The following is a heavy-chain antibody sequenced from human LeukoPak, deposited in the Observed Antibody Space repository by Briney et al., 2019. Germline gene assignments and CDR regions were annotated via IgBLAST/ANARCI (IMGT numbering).Heavy chain of an antibody. D-gene: IGHD1-26*01. CDR1: GFTFSSYA. J-gene: IGHJ4*02. Sequence: GRPLRLSCAASGFTFSSYAMHWVRQAPGKGLEWVAVISYDGSNKYYADSVKGRFTISRDNSKNTLYLQMNSLRAEDTDVYYCAREEAFYSGSYYFDYWGQGTLVTVSS. V-gene: IGHV3-30*04. CDR2: ISYDGSNK. CDR3: AREEAFYSGSYYFDY.